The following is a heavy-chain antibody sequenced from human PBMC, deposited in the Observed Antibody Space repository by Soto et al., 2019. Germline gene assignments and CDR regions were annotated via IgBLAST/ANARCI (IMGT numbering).Heavy chain of an antibody. CDR2: IDPSDSYT. Sequence: PGESLKISCKGSGYSFTSYWISWVRQMPGKGLEWMGRIDPSDSYTKYSPSFQGHVTISADKSISTAYLQWSSLKASDTAMYYCASNNNWNYYYGMDVWGQGTTVTVSS. CDR3: ASNNNWNYYYGMDV. D-gene: IGHD1-1*01. J-gene: IGHJ6*02. CDR1: GYSFTSYW. V-gene: IGHV5-10-1*01.